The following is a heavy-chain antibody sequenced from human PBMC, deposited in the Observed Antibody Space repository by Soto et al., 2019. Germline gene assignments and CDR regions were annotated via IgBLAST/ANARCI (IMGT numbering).Heavy chain of an antibody. V-gene: IGHV4-59*01. Sequence: TSETLSLTCTVSGGSISSYYWSWIRQPSGKGLEWIGYIHYSGSTNYNPSLKSRVTISVDTSKNQFSLKLSSVTAADTAVYYCARRYGGNFDYWGQGTLVRVSS. CDR3: ARRYGGNFDY. J-gene: IGHJ4*02. D-gene: IGHD3-16*01. CDR2: IHYSGST. CDR1: GGSISSYY.